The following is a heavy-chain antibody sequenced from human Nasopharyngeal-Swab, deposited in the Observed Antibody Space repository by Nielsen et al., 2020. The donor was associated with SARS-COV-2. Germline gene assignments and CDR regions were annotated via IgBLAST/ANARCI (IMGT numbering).Heavy chain of an antibody. CDR1: GSSISSYY. V-gene: IGHV4-59*01. J-gene: IGHJ4*02. D-gene: IGHD3-10*01. Sequence: SETLSLTCTVSGSSISSYYWSWIRQPPGKGLEWIGYIYYSGSTNYNPSLKSRATISVDTSKNQFSLKLSSVTAADTAVYYCARVGADYYGSGSYYFDYWGQGTLVTVSS. CDR3: ARVGADYYGSGSYYFDY. CDR2: IYYSGST.